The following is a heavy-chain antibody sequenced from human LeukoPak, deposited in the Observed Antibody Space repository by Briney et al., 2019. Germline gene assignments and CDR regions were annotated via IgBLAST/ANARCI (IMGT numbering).Heavy chain of an antibody. D-gene: IGHD1-26*01. CDR2: ILNSGDT. V-gene: IGHV4-4*07. CDR3: GTSEVGTSSYDF. J-gene: IGHJ4*02. Sequence: PSETLSLTCTVSGGSISDYHWSWIRQPAGKGLEWIGRILNSGDTNYNPSLRSRVTISVDRSKSHFSLNLNSVTAADTAVYYCGTSEVGTSSYDFWGQGTLPTVSS. CDR1: GGSISDYH.